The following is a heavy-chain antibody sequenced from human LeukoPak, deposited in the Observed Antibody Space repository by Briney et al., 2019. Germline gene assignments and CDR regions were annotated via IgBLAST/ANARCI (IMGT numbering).Heavy chain of an antibody. Sequence: GGSLRLSCAASGFTFRSYSMKWVRQAPGKGLEWVSYINSSSTTIYYADSVKGRFTISRDNAKKSLYLQMNSLGDEDTAVYYCARGEYDWGQGTLVTVSS. CDR1: GFTFRSYS. V-gene: IGHV3-48*02. CDR2: INSSSTTI. CDR3: ARGEYD. J-gene: IGHJ4*02. D-gene: IGHD3-10*01.